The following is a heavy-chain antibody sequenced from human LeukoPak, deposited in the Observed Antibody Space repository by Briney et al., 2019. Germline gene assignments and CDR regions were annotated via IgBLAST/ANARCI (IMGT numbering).Heavy chain of an antibody. Sequence: PSETLSLTCTVSGGSVSSGSYYWSWIRQPPGKGLEWIGYIYYSGSTNYNPSLKSRVTISVDTPKNQFSLKLSSVTAADTAVYYCAANPPLPTRYCSGGSCYSDAFDIWGQGTMVTVSS. D-gene: IGHD2-15*01. CDR1: GGSVSSGSYY. CDR3: AANPPLPTRYCSGGSCYSDAFDI. CDR2: IYYSGST. V-gene: IGHV4-61*01. J-gene: IGHJ3*02.